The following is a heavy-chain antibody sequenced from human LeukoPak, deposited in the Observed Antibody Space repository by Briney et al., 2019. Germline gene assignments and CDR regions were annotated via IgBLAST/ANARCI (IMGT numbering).Heavy chain of an antibody. J-gene: IGHJ6*02. CDR2: ISYDGSTK. D-gene: IGHD6-19*01. CDR1: GFTFSGYG. CDR3: ARDADVAALYYFYGMDV. V-gene: IGHV3-30*03. Sequence: QAGGSLRLSCAACGFTFSGYGMHWVRQAPGKGLEWVAIISYDGSTKYYTDSVKGRFTISRDNSKNTLSLQMNSLRVEDTAVYYCARDADVAALYYFYGMDVWGQGTTVTVSS.